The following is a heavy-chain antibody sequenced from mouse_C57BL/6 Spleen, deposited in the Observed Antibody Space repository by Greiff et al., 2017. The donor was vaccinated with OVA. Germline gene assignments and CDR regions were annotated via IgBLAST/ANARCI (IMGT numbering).Heavy chain of an antibody. D-gene: IGHD2-3*01. CDR3: ARGLYDGYSMDY. Sequence: VQLQQSGPELVKPGASVKMSCKASGYTFTDYNMHWVKQSHGKSLEWIGYINPNNGGTSYNQKFKGKATLTVNKSSSTAYMELRSLTSEDSAVYYCARGLYDGYSMDYWGQGTSVTVSS. V-gene: IGHV1-22*01. CDR1: GYTFTDYN. CDR2: INPNNGGT. J-gene: IGHJ4*01.